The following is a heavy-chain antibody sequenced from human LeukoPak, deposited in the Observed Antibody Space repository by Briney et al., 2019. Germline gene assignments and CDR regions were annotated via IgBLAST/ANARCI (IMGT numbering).Heavy chain of an antibody. Sequence: SQTLSLTCAISGDSVSSNLATWNWIRQSPSRGLEWLGRTYFRSKWYDDYAGSVKSRLTINPDTSKNLLSLQLKFVTPEDTAVYFCARALGVVFDYWGQGTLVTVSS. J-gene: IGHJ4*02. CDR3: ARALGVVFDY. CDR2: TYFRSKWYD. D-gene: IGHD2-8*01. CDR1: GDSVSSNLAT. V-gene: IGHV6-1*01.